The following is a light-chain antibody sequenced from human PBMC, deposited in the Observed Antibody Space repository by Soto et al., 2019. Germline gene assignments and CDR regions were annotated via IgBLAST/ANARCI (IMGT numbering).Light chain of an antibody. CDR3: QQRFNWPWT. CDR2: DAS. J-gene: IGKJ1*01. CDR1: QSVGSY. V-gene: IGKV3-11*01. Sequence: EIVVTQSPATLSLSPGERATLSCRASQSVGSYLAWYQQKPGRAPRLLIYDASNRATGIPARFSGSGSGTDFALTISRLEPEDFAIYYCQQRFNWPWTFGQGTNVEIK.